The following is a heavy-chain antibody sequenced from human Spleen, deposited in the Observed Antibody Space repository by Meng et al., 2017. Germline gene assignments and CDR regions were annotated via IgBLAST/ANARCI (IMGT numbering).Heavy chain of an antibody. CDR2: ISNVDDTI. J-gene: IGHJ4*02. CDR3: VRGRSQYYYTSGSYTFDN. D-gene: IGHD3-10*01. V-gene: IGHV3-11*04. CDR1: GFTFSDHH. Sequence: GGSLRLSCAASGFTFSDHHMSWIRQAPGKGLEWVSYISNVDDTIYYADSVKGRFTISRDNAKNSLFLQMDSLRAEDTALYYCVRGRSQYYYTSGSYTFDNWGQGTLVTVSS.